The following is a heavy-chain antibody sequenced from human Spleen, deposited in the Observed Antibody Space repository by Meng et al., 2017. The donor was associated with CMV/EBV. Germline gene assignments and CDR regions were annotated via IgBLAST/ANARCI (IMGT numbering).Heavy chain of an antibody. V-gene: IGHV1-8*01. D-gene: IGHD3-3*01. Sequence: ASVKVSCKASGYTFTNYDFNWVRQASGQGLEWVGWMNPNTGNTGYAEKFQGRVTMTRDTSINTAYMELGSLRFEDTALAYCASPRFLEWSLLDFWGQGALVTVSS. CDR1: GYTFTNYD. CDR2: MNPNTGNT. CDR3: ASPRFLEWSLLDF. J-gene: IGHJ4*02.